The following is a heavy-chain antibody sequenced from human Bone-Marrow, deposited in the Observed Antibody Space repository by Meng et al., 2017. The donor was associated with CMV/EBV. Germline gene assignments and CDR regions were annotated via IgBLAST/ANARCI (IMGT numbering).Heavy chain of an antibody. Sequence: GESLKISCAASGFTFSSYYMHWVRQAPGQGLEWMGIINPSGGSTSYAQKFQGRVTMTRDTSTSTVYMELSSLRSEDTAVYYCARGVGATFHFDYWGQGTLVTVSS. D-gene: IGHD1-26*01. J-gene: IGHJ4*02. CDR2: INPSGGST. CDR1: GFTFSSYY. V-gene: IGHV1-46*01. CDR3: ARGVGATFHFDY.